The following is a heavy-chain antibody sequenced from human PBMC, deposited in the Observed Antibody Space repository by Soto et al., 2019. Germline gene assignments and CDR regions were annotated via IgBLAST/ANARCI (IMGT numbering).Heavy chain of an antibody. CDR1: GGTFSTYT. CDR3: ARRYCISTSCQYYGMDV. CDR2: IIPMFGTA. J-gene: IGHJ6*02. Sequence: QVQLVQSGAEVKKPGSSVKVSCKASGGTFSTYTINWVRQAPGQGLEWMVGIIPMFGTANYAQKFQGRVTIPADESTSTAYMELSSLRSEDTAVYYCARRYCISTSCQYYGMDVWGQGATVTVSS. D-gene: IGHD2-2*01. V-gene: IGHV1-69*12.